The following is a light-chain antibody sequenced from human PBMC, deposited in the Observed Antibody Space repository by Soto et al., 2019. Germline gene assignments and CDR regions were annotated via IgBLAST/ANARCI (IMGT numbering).Light chain of an antibody. CDR3: CSYAGTTTWV. J-gene: IGLJ2*01. V-gene: IGLV2-23*02. CDR1: SSDVGSHNF. CDR2: EVT. Sequence: QSALTQPASVSGSPGQSITISCTGTSSDVGSHNFVSWYQQRPGKAPKLMIFEVTKRPSGVSSRFSASKSGNTASLTISGVQAVDEADYYCCSYAGTTTWVFGGGTKLTVL.